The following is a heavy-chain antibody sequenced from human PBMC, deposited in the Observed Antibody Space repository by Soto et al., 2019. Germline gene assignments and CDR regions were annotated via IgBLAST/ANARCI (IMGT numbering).Heavy chain of an antibody. V-gene: IGHV3-21*06. Sequence: GGSLRLSCAASGFTFTSYTMNWVRQAPGKGLEWVTSISSSSDYIYYADSMKGRVTISRDNAKNSLFLDMNSLTGEDTAVYYCARVPAMYYYDSSGHAHFDYWGQGTLVTVSS. D-gene: IGHD3-22*01. J-gene: IGHJ4*02. CDR1: GFTFTSYT. CDR2: ISSSSDYI. CDR3: ARVPAMYYYDSSGHAHFDY.